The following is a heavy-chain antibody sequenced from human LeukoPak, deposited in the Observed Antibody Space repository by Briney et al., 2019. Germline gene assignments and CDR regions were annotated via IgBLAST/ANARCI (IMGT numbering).Heavy chain of an antibody. Sequence: SVKVSCKASGGTFSSYAISWVRQAPGQGLEWMGGIIPIFGTANYAQKFQGRVTITTDESTSTAYMELSSRRSEDTAVYYCARDNYAGANWFDPWGQGTLVTVSS. CDR3: ARDNYAGANWFDP. D-gene: IGHD1-7*01. V-gene: IGHV1-69*05. J-gene: IGHJ5*02. CDR1: GGTFSSYA. CDR2: IIPIFGTA.